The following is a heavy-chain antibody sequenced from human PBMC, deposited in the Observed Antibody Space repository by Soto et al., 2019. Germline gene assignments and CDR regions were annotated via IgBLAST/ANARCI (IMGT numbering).Heavy chain of an antibody. D-gene: IGHD6-13*01. CDR3: AREGDLSSWYPHHSFY. Sequence: ASVKVSCKASGYTFTSYGISWVRQAPGQGLEWMGWISAYNGNTNYAQKLQGRVTMTTDTSTSTAYMELRSLRSDDTAVYYCAREGDLSSWYPHHSFYWGQGTLVTVSS. V-gene: IGHV1-18*01. CDR1: GYTFTSYG. J-gene: IGHJ4*02. CDR2: ISAYNGNT.